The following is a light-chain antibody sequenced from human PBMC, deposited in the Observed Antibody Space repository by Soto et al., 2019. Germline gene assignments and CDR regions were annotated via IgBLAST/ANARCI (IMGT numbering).Light chain of an antibody. V-gene: IGLV4-69*01. CDR1: SGHSNYA. J-gene: IGLJ2*01. Sequence: QPVLTQSPSASASLGASVKLTCTLSSGHSNYAIAWHQQQPEKGPRYLMKLNSDGSHSKGDGIPDRFSGSTSGSERYLTISSLQSEDEAAYYWQTWGTGIGVFGGGTKLTVL. CDR2: LNSDGSH. CDR3: QTWGTGIGV.